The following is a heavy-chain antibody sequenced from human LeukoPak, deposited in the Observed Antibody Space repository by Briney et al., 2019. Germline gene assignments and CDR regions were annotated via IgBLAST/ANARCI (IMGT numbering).Heavy chain of an antibody. D-gene: IGHD2-21*02. CDR1: GGSISSIDSY. CDR2: VYHRGST. J-gene: IGHJ5*02. V-gene: IGHV4-39*07. Sequence: PSESPSLTCTVSGGSISSIDSYWGWIRQPPGKGLEWIGRVYHRGSTVFNPSLRSRVSLSVDTSKNEFSLRMTSVSAADTAVYYCARDYCAGGACFGRWFDPWGQGTLVTVSS. CDR3: ARDYCAGGACFGRWFDP.